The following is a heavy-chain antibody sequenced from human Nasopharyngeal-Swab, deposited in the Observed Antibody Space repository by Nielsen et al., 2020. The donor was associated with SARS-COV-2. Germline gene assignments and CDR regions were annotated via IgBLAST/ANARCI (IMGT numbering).Heavy chain of an antibody. CDR2: INHSGST. D-gene: IGHD3-10*01. CDR3: ARTHVSYYRNWFDP. V-gene: IGHV4-34*01. Sequence: RQPPGKGLEWIGEINHSGSTNYNPSLKSRVTISVDTSKNQFSLKLSSVTAADTAVYYCARTHVSYYRNWFDPWGQGTLVTVSS. J-gene: IGHJ5*02.